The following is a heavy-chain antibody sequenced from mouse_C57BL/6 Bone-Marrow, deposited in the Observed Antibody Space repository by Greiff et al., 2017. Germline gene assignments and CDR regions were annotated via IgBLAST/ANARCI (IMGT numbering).Heavy chain of an antibody. D-gene: IGHD3-3*01. J-gene: IGHJ2*01. CDR2: IDPSDSYT. CDR1: GYTFTSYW. CDR3: AREGTDD. Sequence: QVQLQQPGAELVMPGASVKLSCKASGYTFTSYWMHWVKQRPGQGLEWIGEIDPSDSYTNYNQKFKGKATLTVDQSSSTAYMQLSSLTSEDSAVDYSAREGTDDWGQGTTLTVSS. V-gene: IGHV1-69*01.